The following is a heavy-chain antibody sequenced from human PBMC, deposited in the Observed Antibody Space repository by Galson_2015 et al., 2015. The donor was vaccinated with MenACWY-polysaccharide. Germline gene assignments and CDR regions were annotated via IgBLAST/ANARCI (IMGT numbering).Heavy chain of an antibody. CDR1: GYTFTSYD. V-gene: IGHV1-8*01. J-gene: IGHJ4*02. CDR2: MNPNSGNT. D-gene: IGHD2-15*01. CDR3: ARVRGYCSGGSCYPFFDY. Sequence: SVKVSCKASGYTFTSYDINWVRQATGQGLEWMGWMNPNSGNTGYAQEFQGRVTMTRNTSISTAYMELSSLRSEDTAVYYCARVRGYCSGGSCYPFFDYWGQGTLVTVSS.